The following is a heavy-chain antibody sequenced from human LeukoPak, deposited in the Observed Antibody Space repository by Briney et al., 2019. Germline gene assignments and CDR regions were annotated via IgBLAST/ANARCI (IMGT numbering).Heavy chain of an antibody. CDR1: GFTFSSYS. CDR3: ARDLGYSYDNAFDI. J-gene: IGHJ3*02. V-gene: IGHV3-21*01. D-gene: IGHD5-18*01. CDR2: ISSSSSYI. Sequence: GGSLRLSCAASGFTFSSYSMNWVRQAPGKGLEWVSSISSSSSYIYYADSVKGRFTISRDNAKNSLYLQMNGLRAEDTAVYYCARDLGYSYDNAFDIWGQGTMVTVSS.